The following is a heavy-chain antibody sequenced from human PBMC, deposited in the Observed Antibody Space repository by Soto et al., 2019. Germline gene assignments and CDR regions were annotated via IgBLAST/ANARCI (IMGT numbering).Heavy chain of an antibody. V-gene: IGHV3-48*02. CDR2: LSSSSSTI. D-gene: IGHD3-10*01. J-gene: IGHJ4*02. Sequence: EVQLVESGGGLVQPGGSLRLSCAASGFTFSSYSMNWVRQAPGKGRERVSYLSSSSSTIYYADSVKGRFTISRDNAKNSLYLQRNSLRYEDTAVYYCAREGEFNYYGSGSPTIDYWGQGTLVTVSS. CDR1: GFTFSSYS. CDR3: AREGEFNYYGSGSPTIDY.